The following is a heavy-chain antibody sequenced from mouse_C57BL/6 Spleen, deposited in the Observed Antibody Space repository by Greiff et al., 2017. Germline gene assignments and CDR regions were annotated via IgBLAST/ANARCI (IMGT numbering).Heavy chain of an antibody. V-gene: IGHV1-50*01. D-gene: IGHD1-1*01. CDR2: IDPSDSYT. Sequence: QVQLKQPGAELVKPGASVKLSCKASGYTFTSYWMQWVKQRPGQGLEWIGEIDPSDSYTNYNQKFKGKATLTVDTSSSTAYMQLSSLTSEDSAVYYCARNYGGFYYFDYWGQGTTLTVSS. CDR1: GYTFTSYW. CDR3: ARNYGGFYYFDY. J-gene: IGHJ2*01.